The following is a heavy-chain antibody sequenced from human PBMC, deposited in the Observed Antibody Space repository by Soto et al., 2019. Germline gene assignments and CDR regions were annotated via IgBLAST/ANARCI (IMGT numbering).Heavy chain of an antibody. CDR1: GFTFSSYA. J-gene: IGHJ5*02. CDR2: ISGIGGST. CDR3: AKDPGYCSSTSCYHWFDP. Sequence: GVSLRLSCAASGFTFSSYAMIWVRQAPGKGLEWVSAISGIGGSTYYADSVKGRFTISRDNSNNTLYLQMNSLRAEDTAVYYCAKDPGYCSSTSCYHWFDPWGQGTLVTVS. V-gene: IGHV3-23*01. D-gene: IGHD2-2*01.